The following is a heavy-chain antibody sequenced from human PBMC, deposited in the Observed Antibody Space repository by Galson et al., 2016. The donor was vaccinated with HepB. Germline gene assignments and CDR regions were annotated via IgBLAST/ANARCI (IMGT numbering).Heavy chain of an antibody. CDR3: TVNREIGRRWDLPHFDY. Sequence: QSGAEVKKPGEALKISCKGSGYIFTNYWIGWVRQMPGRGLEWVGSIYPGDPDTRYSPSFRGQVTISADKSISTTYLQWSRLKASDTAMYYCTVNREIGRRWDLPHFDYWGQGTLVTVSS. J-gene: IGHJ4*02. CDR1: GYIFTNYW. CDR2: IYPGDPDT. D-gene: IGHD1-26*01. V-gene: IGHV5-51*01.